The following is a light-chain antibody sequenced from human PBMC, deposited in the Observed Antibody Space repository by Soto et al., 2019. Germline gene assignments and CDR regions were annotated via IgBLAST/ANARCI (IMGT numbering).Light chain of an antibody. CDR1: SSVVGDYNY. J-gene: IGLJ1*01. CDR2: DVS. CDR3: SSYTSTSNYV. V-gene: IGLV2-14*01. Sequence: QSVLAQPASVSGSPGQSITISCTGTSSVVGDYNYVSWYQQHPGKAPKLMIYDVSNRPSGVSNRFSGSKSGNTASLTISGLQADDEADYYCSSYTSTSNYVFGTGTKVTVL.